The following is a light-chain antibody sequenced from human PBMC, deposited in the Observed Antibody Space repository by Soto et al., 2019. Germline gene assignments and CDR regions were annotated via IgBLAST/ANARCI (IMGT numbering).Light chain of an antibody. CDR1: QSISSY. V-gene: IGKV1-39*01. CDR2: AAS. J-gene: IGKJ2*01. CDR3: QQSYSTPV. Sequence: DLPMTQSPSSLSASVGDRVTITCRASQSISSYLNWYQQKPGKAPKLLIYAASNLQSGGPSRFSGSGSGTDFTLTISSLQPEDFATYYCQQSYSTPVFGQGTKLEIK.